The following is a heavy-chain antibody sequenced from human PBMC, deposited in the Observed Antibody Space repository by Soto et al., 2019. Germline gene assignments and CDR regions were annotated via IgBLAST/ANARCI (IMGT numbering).Heavy chain of an antibody. Sequence: PSETLSLTCAVYGGSFSGYYWGWFRQPPGKGLEWIGSIRYGGDASYNPSLKSRVTISIDMSKNQFSLSLRSVTAADTAIYYCAKDASCFSCGAWGQGAPVTVSS. V-gene: IGHV4-34*01. J-gene: IGHJ4*02. CDR1: GGSFSGYY. CDR2: IRYGGDA. CDR3: AKDASCFSCGA. D-gene: IGHD2-8*01.